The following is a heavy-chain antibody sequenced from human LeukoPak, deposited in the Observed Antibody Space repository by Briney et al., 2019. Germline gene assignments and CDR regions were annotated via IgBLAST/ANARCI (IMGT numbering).Heavy chain of an antibody. J-gene: IGHJ4*02. D-gene: IGHD3-10*01. CDR1: GYTFTRYG. V-gene: IGHV1-18*01. Sequence: GASVKVSCKASGYTFTRYGISWVRQAPGQGLEWMGWISAYNGNTNYAQKLQGRVTMTTDTSTSTAYMELRSLRSDDTAVYYCARDPRYGSGGYYGSLFDYWGQGTLVTVSS. CDR3: ARDPRYGSGGYYGSLFDY. CDR2: ISAYNGNT.